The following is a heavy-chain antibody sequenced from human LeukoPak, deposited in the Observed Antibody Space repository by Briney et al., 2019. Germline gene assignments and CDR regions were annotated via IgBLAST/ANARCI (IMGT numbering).Heavy chain of an antibody. Sequence: GASVKVSCKASAYAFSSYGITWVRQAPGQGLEWMGWISAYNGNISYAQKVQGRVTMTTDTSTNTGYMELRSLRTDDTAMFYFARVVYYGSGSYWGLDLWGQGTLVTVSS. V-gene: IGHV1-18*01. D-gene: IGHD3-10*01. J-gene: IGHJ5*02. CDR2: ISAYNGNI. CDR3: ARVVYYGSGSYWGLDL. CDR1: AYAFSSYG.